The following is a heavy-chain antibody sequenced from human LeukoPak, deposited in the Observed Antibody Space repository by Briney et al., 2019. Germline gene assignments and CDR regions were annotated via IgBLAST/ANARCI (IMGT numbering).Heavy chain of an antibody. Sequence: PAASVKVSCKVSGYTLTELSMHWVRQAPGKGLEWMGGFDPEDGETIYAQKFQGRVTITEDTSTDTAYMELSSLRSEDTAVYYCATAPYYYGSGSYYNTLDYWGQGTLVAVSS. CDR3: ATAPYYYGSGSYYNTLDY. CDR1: GYTLTELS. CDR2: FDPEDGET. D-gene: IGHD3-10*01. J-gene: IGHJ4*02. V-gene: IGHV1-24*01.